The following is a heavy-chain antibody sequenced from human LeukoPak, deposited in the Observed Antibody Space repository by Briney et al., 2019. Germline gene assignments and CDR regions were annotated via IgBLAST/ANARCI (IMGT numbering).Heavy chain of an antibody. J-gene: IGHJ6*03. D-gene: IGHD3-10*01. V-gene: IGHV4-38-2*02. CDR3: ARHVSARGSGSYYQWPPRYYYYYMDV. CDR1: GYSISSGYF. CDR2: IYHSGST. Sequence: PSETLSLTCTVSGYSISSGYFWGWIRQPPGKGLEWIGTIYHSGSTYYNASLESRVTISVDTSKNQFSLKLSSVTAADTAVYYCARHVSARGSGSYYQWPPRYYYYYMDVWGKGTTVTISS.